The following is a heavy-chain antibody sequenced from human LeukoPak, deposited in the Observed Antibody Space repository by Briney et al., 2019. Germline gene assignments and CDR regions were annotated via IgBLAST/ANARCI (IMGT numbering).Heavy chain of an antibody. CDR2: IYHSGST. CDR1: GGSIDSRSYY. V-gene: IGHV4-39*01. J-gene: IGHJ4*02. D-gene: IGHD2/OR15-2a*01. Sequence: PSETLSLTCTVSGGSIDSRSYYWDWIRQAPGKGLEWIGTIYHSGSTEYNPSLKSRVAIFVDTSKNQFSLILHSVAAADTAVYYCARRSEFGNTHYHYFDYWGQGALVTVSS. CDR3: ARRSEFGNTHYHYFDY.